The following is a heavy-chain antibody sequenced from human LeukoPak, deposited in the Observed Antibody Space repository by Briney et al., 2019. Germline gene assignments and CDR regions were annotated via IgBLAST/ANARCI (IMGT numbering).Heavy chain of an antibody. CDR1: GYTFTGYY. CDR3: ASDLHYDRPEFDY. CDR2: INPNSGGT. J-gene: IGHJ4*02. D-gene: IGHD3-22*01. Sequence: ASVKVSCKASGYTFTGYYMHWVRQAPGQGLEWMGWINPNSGGTNYAQKFQGRVTMTRDTSISTAYLELSRLTSDGTAVYYCASDLHYDRPEFDYSGPRTLVTVSS. V-gene: IGHV1-2*02.